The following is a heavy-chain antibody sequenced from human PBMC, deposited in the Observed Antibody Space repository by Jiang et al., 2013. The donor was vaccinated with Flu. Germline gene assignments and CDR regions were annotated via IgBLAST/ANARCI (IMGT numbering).Heavy chain of an antibody. J-gene: IGHJ5*02. V-gene: IGHV4-39*01. D-gene: IGHD2-2*01. CDR2: IYYSGST. Sequence: TLSLTCTVSVAPSAVVVLLGLDPPAPRKGLEWIGSIYYSGSTYYNPSLKSRVTISVDTSKNQFSLKLSSVTAADTAVYYCARRARYCSSTSCSQGWFDPWGQGTLVTVSS. CDR3: ARRARYCSSTSCSQGWFDP. CDR1: VAPSAVVVL.